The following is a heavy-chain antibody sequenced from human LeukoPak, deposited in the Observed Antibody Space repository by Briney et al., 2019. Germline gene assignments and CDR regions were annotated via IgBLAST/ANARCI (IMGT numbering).Heavy chain of an antibody. Sequence: GGSLRLSCVASGFTFSDFTMHWVRQASGKGLEWVGRIRDKAASYATVYAASMKGRFTISRDDSKNTAYLQMNSLRTEDTAVYYCAKTVSKVSVWYFDYWGQGTLVTVSS. V-gene: IGHV3-73*01. D-gene: IGHD3-16*01. CDR1: GFTFSDFT. CDR3: AKTVSKVSVWYFDY. J-gene: IGHJ4*02. CDR2: IRDKAASYAT.